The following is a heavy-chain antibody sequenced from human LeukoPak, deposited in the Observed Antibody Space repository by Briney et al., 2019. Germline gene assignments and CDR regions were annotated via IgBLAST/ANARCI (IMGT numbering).Heavy chain of an antibody. CDR3: ARELVRYGSGRRYSYGMDV. V-gene: IGHV1-2*02. CDR2: INPNRGGT. D-gene: IGHD3-10*01. J-gene: IGHJ6*02. CDR1: GDTFTVYY. Sequence: ASVKVSCKASGDTFTVYYMHWVRQAPGQGLEWMGCINPNRGGTNYAQKFQGRVTMTGDTSISTASMELSRLSSDDTAVYYCARELVRYGSGRRYSYGMDVWGQGTTVTVSS.